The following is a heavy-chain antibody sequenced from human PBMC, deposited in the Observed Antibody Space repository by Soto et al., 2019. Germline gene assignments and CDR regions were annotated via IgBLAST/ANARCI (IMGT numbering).Heavy chain of an antibody. CDR3: ARRYCSSTSCYPRPNYYYYYGMDV. J-gene: IGHJ6*02. CDR1: GGTFSSYA. CDR2: IIPIIGTA. Sequence: QVQLVQSGAEVKKPGSSVKVSCKASGGTFSSYAISWVRQAPGQGLEWMGGIIPIIGTANYAQKFQGRVTITADESTSTAYMELSSLRSEDTAVYYCARRYCSSTSCYPRPNYYYYYGMDVWGQGTTVTVSS. V-gene: IGHV1-69*01. D-gene: IGHD2-2*01.